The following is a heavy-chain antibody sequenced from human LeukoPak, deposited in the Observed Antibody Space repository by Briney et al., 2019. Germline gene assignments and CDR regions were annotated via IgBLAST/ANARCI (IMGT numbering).Heavy chain of an antibody. J-gene: IGHJ4*02. CDR3: ARYNGYSSGWYVPNPTFDY. Sequence: GASVKVSCKASGYTFTSYGICRVCQAPGQGLEWMGWISAYNGNTNYAQKIQGRVTMTTDTSTSTAYMELRSLRSDDTAVYYCARYNGYSSGWYVPNPTFDYWGQGTLVTVSS. V-gene: IGHV1-18*04. D-gene: IGHD6-19*01. CDR2: ISAYNGNT. CDR1: GYTFTSYG.